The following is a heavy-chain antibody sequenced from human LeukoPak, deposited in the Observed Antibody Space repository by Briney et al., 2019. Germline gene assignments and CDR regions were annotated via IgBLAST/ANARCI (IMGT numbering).Heavy chain of an antibody. V-gene: IGHV1-69*05. J-gene: IGHJ6*03. CDR3: ASLRNAGYYYMDV. CDR2: IIPIFGTA. CDR1: GGTFSSYA. Sequence: ASVKVSCKASGGTFSSYAISWVRQAPGQGLEWMGGIIPIFGTANYAQKFQGRVTITTDESTSTAYMELSSLRSEDTAVYYCASLRNAGYYYMDVWGKGTTVTVSS. D-gene: IGHD1-1*01.